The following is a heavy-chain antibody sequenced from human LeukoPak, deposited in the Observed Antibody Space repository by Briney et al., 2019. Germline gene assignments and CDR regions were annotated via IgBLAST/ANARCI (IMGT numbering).Heavy chain of an antibody. J-gene: IGHJ6*03. CDR1: GYSFTNYW. D-gene: IGHD6-6*01. CDR2: IYPGDSDT. CDR3: ASREDPSSPFYYMDV. Sequence: GESLKISCKGSGYSFTNYWIGWVRQMPGKGLEWMGIIYPGDSDTRYSPSFQGQVTISADKSISTAYLQWSSLKASDTAMYYCASREDPSSPFYYMDVWGKGTTVTVSS. V-gene: IGHV5-51*01.